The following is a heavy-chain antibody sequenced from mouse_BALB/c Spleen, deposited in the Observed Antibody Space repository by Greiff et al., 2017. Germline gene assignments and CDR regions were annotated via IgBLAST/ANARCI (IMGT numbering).Heavy chain of an antibody. J-gene: IGHJ4*01. D-gene: IGHD1-1*01. CDR2: ISYSGST. Sequence: EVQLQQSGPGLVKPSQSLSLTCTVTGYSITSDYAWNWIRQFPGNKLEWMGYISYSGSTSYNPSLKSRIPITRDTSKNQFFLQLNSVTTEDTATYYCARGWIYYYGSSYEGVYAMDYWGQGTSVTVSS. CDR3: ARGWIYYYGSSYEGVYAMDY. V-gene: IGHV3-2*02. CDR1: GYSITSDYA.